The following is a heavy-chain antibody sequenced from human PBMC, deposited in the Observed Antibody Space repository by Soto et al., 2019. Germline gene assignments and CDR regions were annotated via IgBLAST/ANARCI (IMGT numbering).Heavy chain of an antibody. CDR3: AREIYCSTTSCYDAYMDV. V-gene: IGHV3-74*01. CDR1: AFTFSNYW. J-gene: IGHJ6*03. Sequence: GGSLRLSCAASAFTFSNYWMHWVRQAPGKGLVWVSRINSDGSSTSYADSVKGRFTISRDNAKNTLYLQMNSVRAEDTAVYYCAREIYCSTTSCYDAYMDVWGKGTTVTVSS. D-gene: IGHD2-2*01. CDR2: INSDGSST.